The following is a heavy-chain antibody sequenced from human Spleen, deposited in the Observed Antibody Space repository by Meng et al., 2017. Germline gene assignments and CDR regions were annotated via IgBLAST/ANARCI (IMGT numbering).Heavy chain of an antibody. V-gene: IGHV3-9*01. D-gene: IGHD4-17*01. Sequence: SLKISCAASGFTIDDYAMHWVRQAPGKGLEWVSGISWNSGNIGYADSVKGRFTISRHNSKNTLYLQMNSLRAEDTAVYYCARGPTVTTGDAFDIWGQGTMVT. CDR1: GFTIDDYA. CDR3: ARGPTVTTGDAFDI. CDR2: ISWNSGNI. J-gene: IGHJ3*02.